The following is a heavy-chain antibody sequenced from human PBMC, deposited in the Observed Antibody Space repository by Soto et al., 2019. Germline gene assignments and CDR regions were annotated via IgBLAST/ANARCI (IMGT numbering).Heavy chain of an antibody. Sequence: QVQLQQWGAGLLKPSETLSLTCTVYGGSFSGNYWSWIRQPPGMGLEWIGEISHSGSTNYNPSRKSRVTISVDTSKNQFSLKLSSVTAADTAMYYCARGHLPGGNTFYYDYWGQGTLVTVSS. V-gene: IGHV4-34*01. CDR3: ARGHLPGGNTFYYDY. CDR2: ISHSGST. CDR1: GGSFSGNY. J-gene: IGHJ4*02. D-gene: IGHD2-15*01.